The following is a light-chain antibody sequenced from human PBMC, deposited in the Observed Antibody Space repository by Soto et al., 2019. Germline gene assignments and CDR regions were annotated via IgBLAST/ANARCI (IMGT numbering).Light chain of an antibody. Sequence: DLQMTQSPSTLSGSVGDRVTITCRASQTISSWLAWYQQKPGKAPKLLIYKASTLKSGVPSRFSGSGSGTEFTLTISSLQPDDVATYYCQHYNSYSEAFGQGTKVDI. J-gene: IGKJ1*01. V-gene: IGKV1-5*03. CDR1: QTISSW. CDR2: KAS. CDR3: QHYNSYSEA.